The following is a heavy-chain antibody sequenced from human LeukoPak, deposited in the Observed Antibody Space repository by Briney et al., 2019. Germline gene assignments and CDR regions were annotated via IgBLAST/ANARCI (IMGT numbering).Heavy chain of an antibody. CDR3: ARGYVLLDY. J-gene: IGHJ4*02. D-gene: IGHD2/OR15-2a*01. V-gene: IGHV3-64*01. CDR2: IITNGGST. CDR1: GFTFSTYA. Sequence: GGSLRLSCAASGFTFSTYAMHWVRQAPGKGLEYVSAIITNGGSTYYANSVKGRFTISRDNSKNTLYLQMGSLRAEDMAVYYCARGYVLLDYWGQGTLVTVSS.